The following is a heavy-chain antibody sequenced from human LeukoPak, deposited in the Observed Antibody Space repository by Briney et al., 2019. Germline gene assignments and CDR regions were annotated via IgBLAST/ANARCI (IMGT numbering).Heavy chain of an antibody. Sequence: SGTLSLTCSVSGGFIISYWWSWIRQPAGKGLEFIGRIYTTGMTNYNPYLKSRVSMSVDTSKTQFTLELRSMTAADTAVYFCARAGYTISSYRLDYWGQGALVTVSS. V-gene: IGHV4-4*07. J-gene: IGHJ4*02. CDR1: GGFIISYW. CDR3: ARAGYTISSYRLDY. D-gene: IGHD3-16*02. CDR2: IYTTGMT.